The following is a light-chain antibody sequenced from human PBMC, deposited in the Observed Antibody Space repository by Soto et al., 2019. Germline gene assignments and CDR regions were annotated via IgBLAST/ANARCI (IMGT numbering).Light chain of an antibody. CDR1: QAISSH. CDR3: QQLNSYPVT. CDR2: AAS. V-gene: IGKV1-9*01. Sequence: DLQLTQSPSFLSASVGDRVTITCRASQAISSHLAWYQQKPGKAPKVLIYAASTLQSGVPSRISGSGSGTEFTLTISSLQPEDFATYYCQQLNSYPVTFGQGTRLEIK. J-gene: IGKJ5*01.